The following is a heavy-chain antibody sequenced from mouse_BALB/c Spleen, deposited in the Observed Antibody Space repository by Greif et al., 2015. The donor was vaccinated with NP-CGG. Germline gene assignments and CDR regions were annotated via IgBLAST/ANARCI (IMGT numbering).Heavy chain of an antibody. D-gene: IGHD2-4*01. CDR1: GYTFTSYW. J-gene: IGHJ4*01. CDR3: ARSPMITNYAMDY. V-gene: IGHV1S81*02. CDR2: INPSNGRT. Sequence: QVQLQQSGAELVKPGASVKLSCKASGYTFTSYWMHWVKQRPGQGLEWIGEINPSNGRTNYNEKFKSKATLTVDKSSSTAYMQLSSLTSEDSAVYYCARSPMITNYAMDYWGQGTSVTVSS.